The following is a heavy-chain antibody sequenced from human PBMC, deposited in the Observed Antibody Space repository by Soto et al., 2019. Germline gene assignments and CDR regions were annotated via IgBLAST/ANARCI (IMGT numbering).Heavy chain of an antibody. CDR3: AKDLGSSPPGDH. D-gene: IGHD6-13*01. CDR2: ISRSGDNI. J-gene: IGHJ4*02. Sequence: LRLSCTVSGVPFGNTAMSWARQAPGKGPEWVSTISRSGDNIYYADSVKGRFTLSRDTSKNTLYLQMNSLRAEDTAVYYCAKDLGSSPPGDHWGQGVLVTVSS. CDR1: GVPFGNTA. V-gene: IGHV3-23*01.